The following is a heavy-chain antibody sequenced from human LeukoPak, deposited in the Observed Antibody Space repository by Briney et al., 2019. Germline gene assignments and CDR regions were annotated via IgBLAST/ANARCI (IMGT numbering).Heavy chain of an antibody. CDR1: GGTFSSYA. Sequence: ASVKVSCKASGGTFSSYAISWVRQAPGQGLEWMGWISAYNGNTNYAQKLQGRVTMTTDTSTSTAYMELRSLRSDDTAVYYCARSLCGGDCYNWFDPWSQGTLVTVSS. CDR3: ARSLCGGDCYNWFDP. J-gene: IGHJ5*02. CDR2: ISAYNGNT. D-gene: IGHD2-21*02. V-gene: IGHV1-18*01.